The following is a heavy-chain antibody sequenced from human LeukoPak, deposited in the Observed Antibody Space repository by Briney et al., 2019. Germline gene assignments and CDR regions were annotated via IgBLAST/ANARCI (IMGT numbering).Heavy chain of an antibody. J-gene: IGHJ4*02. CDR2: ISGSGGGT. CDR3: AKDLGRYRNNYFDY. Sequence: RGSLRLSCAASGFTFNSYAMSWVRQAPEKGLEWVATISGSGGGTYYADSVKGRFTISRDDSKNTLYLQINSLRAEDTAVYYCAKDLGRYRNNYFDYWGQGTLATVSS. V-gene: IGHV3-23*01. CDR1: GFTFNSYA. D-gene: IGHD1-26*01.